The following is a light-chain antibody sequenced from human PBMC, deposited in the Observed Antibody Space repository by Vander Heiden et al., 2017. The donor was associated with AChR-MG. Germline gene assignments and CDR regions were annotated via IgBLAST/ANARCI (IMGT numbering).Light chain of an antibody. CDR1: QSVCTY. Sequence: EVVFTLSPGTLSLPPGERATLSCRASQSVCTYLPWFQQKPGPAPRLIIYGASSRTAGFPDRFSGSGSGTDFTLTISRLEPEDFAVYFCQQYVSSPSITFGQGTRLEIK. CDR3: QQYVSSPSIT. J-gene: IGKJ5*01. V-gene: IGKV3-20*01. CDR2: GAS.